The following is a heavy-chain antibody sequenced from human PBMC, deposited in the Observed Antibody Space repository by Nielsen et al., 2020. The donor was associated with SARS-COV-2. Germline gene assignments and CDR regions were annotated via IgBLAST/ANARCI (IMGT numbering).Heavy chain of an antibody. CDR1: GFTFSSTW. CDR2: INPSGSGT. J-gene: IGHJ6*02. Sequence: GESLKISCSASGFTFSSTWMDWVRQAPGQGLVWVSRINPSGSGTAYADSVKGRFTISRDNAKNSLYLQMNSLRAEDTAVYYCARTGPIAAAGPRLHYYGMDVWGQGTTVTVSS. CDR3: ARTGPIAAAGPRLHYYGMDV. D-gene: IGHD6-13*01. V-gene: IGHV3-74*01.